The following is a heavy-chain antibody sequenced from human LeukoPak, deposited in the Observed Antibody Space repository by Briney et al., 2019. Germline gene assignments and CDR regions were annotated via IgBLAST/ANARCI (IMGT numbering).Heavy chain of an antibody. CDR2: INPNSGGT. J-gene: IGHJ4*02. CDR3: ARDFGSSWYYFDY. Sequence: ASVKVSCKASGYTFTGYYMHWVRQAPGQGLEWMGWINPNSGGTNYAQKFQGRVTMTRDTSISTAYMELSRLRSDDTAMYYCARDFGSSWYYFDYWGQGTLVTVSS. CDR1: GYTFTGYY. V-gene: IGHV1-2*02. D-gene: IGHD6-13*01.